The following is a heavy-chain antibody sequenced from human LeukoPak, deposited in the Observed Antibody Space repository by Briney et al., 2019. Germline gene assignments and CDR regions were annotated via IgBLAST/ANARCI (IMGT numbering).Heavy chain of an antibody. V-gene: IGHV1-8*01. CDR2: MNPNSGNT. J-gene: IGHJ5*02. D-gene: IGHD6-13*01. CDR3: ARGSLGDSSSWYAFDWFDP. CDR1: GYTFTSYD. Sequence: ASVKVSCKASGYTFTSYDINWVRQATGQGLEWMGWMNPNSGNTGYAQKFQGRVTMTMNTSISTAYMELSSLRSEDTAVYYCARGSLGDSSSWYAFDWFDPWGQGTLVTVSS.